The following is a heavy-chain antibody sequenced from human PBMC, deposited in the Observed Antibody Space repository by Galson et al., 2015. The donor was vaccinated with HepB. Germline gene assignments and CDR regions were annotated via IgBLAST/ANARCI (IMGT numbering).Heavy chain of an antibody. CDR1: GGTFSSYT. CDR3: AATSGSWSSNFDY. Sequence: SVKVSCKASGGTFSSYTISWVRQAPGQGLEWMGRIIPILGIANYAQKFQGRVTITADKSTSTAYMELSSLRSEDTAVYYCAATSGSWSSNFDYWGQGTLVTVSS. CDR2: IIPILGIA. J-gene: IGHJ4*02. D-gene: IGHD6-13*01. V-gene: IGHV1-69*02.